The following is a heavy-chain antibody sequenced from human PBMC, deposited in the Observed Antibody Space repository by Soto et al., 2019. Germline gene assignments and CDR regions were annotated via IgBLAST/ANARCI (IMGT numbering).Heavy chain of an antibody. CDR3: ARHELGTKYSTFDY. CDR2: IYYSGST. D-gene: IGHD6-6*01. V-gene: IGHV4-59*08. CDR1: GGSISSYY. J-gene: IGHJ4*02. Sequence: SETLSLTCTVSGGSISSYYWSWIRQPPGKGLEWIGYIYYSGSTNYNPSLKSRVTISVDTSKNQFSLKLSSVTAADTAVYYCARHELGTKYSTFDYWGQGTLVTVS.